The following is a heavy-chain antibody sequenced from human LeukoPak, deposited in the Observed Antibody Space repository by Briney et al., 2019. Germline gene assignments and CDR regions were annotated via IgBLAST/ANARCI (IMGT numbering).Heavy chain of an antibody. CDR1: GGSISSYY. CDR3: ARHPLPSSAHPYYYYYGMDV. J-gene: IGHJ6*02. CDR2: IYYSGST. Sequence: SETLSLTCTVSGGSISSYYWSWIRQPPGKGLEWIGYIYYSGSTNYNPSLKSRVTISVGTSKNQFSLKLSSVTAADTAVYYCARHPLPSSAHPYYYYYGMDVWGQGTTVTVSS. V-gene: IGHV4-59*08. D-gene: IGHD6-25*01.